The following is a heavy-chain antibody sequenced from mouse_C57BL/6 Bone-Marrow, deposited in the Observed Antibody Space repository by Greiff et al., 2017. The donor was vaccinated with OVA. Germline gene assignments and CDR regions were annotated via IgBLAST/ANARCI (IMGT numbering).Heavy chain of an antibody. V-gene: IGHV5-6*01. Sequence: EVHLVESGGDLVKPGGSLKLSCAASGFTFSSYGMSWVRQTPDKRLEWVATISSGGSYTYYPDSVKGRFTISRDNAKNTLYLQMSSLKSEDTAMYYCARQGLPWFDYWGQGTLVTVSA. J-gene: IGHJ3*01. D-gene: IGHD2-4*01. CDR3: ARQGLPWFDY. CDR2: ISSGGSYT. CDR1: GFTFSSYG.